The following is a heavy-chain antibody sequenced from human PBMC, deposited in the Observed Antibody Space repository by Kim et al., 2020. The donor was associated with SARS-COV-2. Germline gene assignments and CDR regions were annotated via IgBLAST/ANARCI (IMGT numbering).Heavy chain of an antibody. V-gene: IGHV3-30*18. CDR3: AKGTNYDILTLYGDY. CDR1: GFTFSSYG. D-gene: IGHD3-9*01. J-gene: IGHJ4*02. Sequence: GGSLRLSCAASGFTFSSYGMHWVRQAPGKGLEWVAVISYDGSNKYYADSVKGRFTISRDNSKNTLYLQMNSLRAEDTAVYYCAKGTNYDILTLYGDYWGQGTLVTVSS. CDR2: ISYDGSNK.